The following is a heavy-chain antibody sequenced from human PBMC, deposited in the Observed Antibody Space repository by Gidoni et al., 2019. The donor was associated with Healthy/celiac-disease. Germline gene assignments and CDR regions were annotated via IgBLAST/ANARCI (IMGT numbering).Heavy chain of an antibody. CDR1: GFTLSSYW. V-gene: IGHV3-74*01. D-gene: IGHD1-1*01. CDR2: IKSDGSST. CDR3: ARDLEALERREEDYYYGMDV. J-gene: IGHJ6*02. Sequence: EVQLVESGGGLVQPGGSLRLSCAASGFTLSSYWMHWVRQAPGKGLLWVSRIKSDGSSTSYADSVKGRFTISRDNAKNTLYLQMNSLRAEDTAVYYCARDLEALERREEDYYYGMDVWGQGTTVTVSS.